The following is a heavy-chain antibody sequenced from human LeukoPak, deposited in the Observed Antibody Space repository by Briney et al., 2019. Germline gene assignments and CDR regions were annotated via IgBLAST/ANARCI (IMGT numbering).Heavy chain of an antibody. Sequence: GGSLRLSCAASGFTFSNAWMSWVRQAPGKGLEWVGRIKSKTDGGTTDYAAPVKGRFTISRDDSKNTLYLQMNSLKTEDTAVYYCTTDDYYDSSGYHTLGDYWGQGTLVTVSS. CDR2: IKSKTDGGTT. D-gene: IGHD3-22*01. J-gene: IGHJ4*02. CDR3: TTDDYYDSSGYHTLGDY. V-gene: IGHV3-15*01. CDR1: GFTFSNAW.